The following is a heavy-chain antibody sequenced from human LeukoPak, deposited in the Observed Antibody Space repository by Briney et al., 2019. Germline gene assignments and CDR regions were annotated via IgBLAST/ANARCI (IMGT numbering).Heavy chain of an antibody. J-gene: IGHJ4*02. V-gene: IGHV3-23*01. CDR3: ARDSGGSYSFDY. CDR1: GFTFSSYG. CDR2: ISGSGGST. D-gene: IGHD1-26*01. Sequence: GGSLRLSCAASGFTFSSYGMSWVRQAPGKGLEWVSAISGSGGSTYYADSVKGRFTISRDNSKNTLYLQMNSLRAEDTAVYYCARDSGGSYSFDYWGQGTLVTVSS.